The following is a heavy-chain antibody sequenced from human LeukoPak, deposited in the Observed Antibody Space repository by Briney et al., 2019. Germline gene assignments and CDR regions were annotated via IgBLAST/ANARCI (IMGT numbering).Heavy chain of an antibody. CDR2: MNPNRGNT. D-gene: IGHD2-2*01. CDR3: ARGRGKGYCSSTSCYAWFDP. V-gene: IGHV1-8*01. CDR1: GYTFTSYD. Sequence: GASVKVSCKASGYTFTSYDINWVRQATGQGLEWMGWMNPNRGNTGYAQKFKGRVTMTRNTSISTAYMELSSLRSEDTAVYYCARGRGKGYCSSTSCYAWFDPWGQGTLVTVSS. J-gene: IGHJ5*02.